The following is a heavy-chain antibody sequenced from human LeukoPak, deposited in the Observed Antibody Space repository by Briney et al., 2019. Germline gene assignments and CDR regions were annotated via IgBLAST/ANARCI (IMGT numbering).Heavy chain of an antibody. J-gene: IGHJ4*02. CDR2: ISGSGDST. CDR1: GVTFIRYA. Sequence: GGSLRLSCSTSGVTFIRYAMSWVRQTPGKGLEWVSTISGSGDSTYDADSVKGRFTISRDNSKNTLYLQMNSLRAEDTAVYYCATPILLYSSSSLFDYWGQGTLVTVSS. D-gene: IGHD6-6*01. CDR3: ATPILLYSSSSLFDY. V-gene: IGHV3-23*01.